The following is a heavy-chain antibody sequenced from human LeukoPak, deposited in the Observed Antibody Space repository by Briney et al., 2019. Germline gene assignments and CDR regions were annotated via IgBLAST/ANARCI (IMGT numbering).Heavy chain of an antibody. V-gene: IGHV3-23*01. J-gene: IGHJ4*02. CDR3: ARAGGIQLNYYFDY. CDR1: GFTFSSYA. Sequence: PGGSLRLSCAASGFTFSSYAMTWVRQAPGKGLEWVSAISGSGGSTYYADSVKGRFTISRDNSKNTVYLQMNSLRAEDTALYYCARAGGIQLNYYFDYWGQGTLVTVSS. CDR2: ISGSGGST. D-gene: IGHD5-18*01.